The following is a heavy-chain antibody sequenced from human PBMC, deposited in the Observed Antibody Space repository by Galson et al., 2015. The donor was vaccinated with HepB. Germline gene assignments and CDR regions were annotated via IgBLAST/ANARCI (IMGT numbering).Heavy chain of an antibody. CDR3: AREEVVTDLFDY. Sequence: SLRLSCAASGFTFSSYAMHWVRQAPGKGLEWVAVISYDGSNKYYADSVKGRFTISRDNSKNTLYLQMNSLRAEDTAVYYCAREEVVTDLFDYWGQGTLVTVSS. CDR2: ISYDGSNK. V-gene: IGHV3-30-3*01. J-gene: IGHJ4*02. D-gene: IGHD3-22*01. CDR1: GFTFSSYA.